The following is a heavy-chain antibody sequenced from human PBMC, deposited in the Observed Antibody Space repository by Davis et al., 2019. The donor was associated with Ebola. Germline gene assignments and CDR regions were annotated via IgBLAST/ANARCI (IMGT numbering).Heavy chain of an antibody. CDR1: GFTFSNAW. V-gene: IGHV3-15*07. D-gene: IGHD1-26*01. CDR3: TTEQGIVGATTVL. CDR2: IKSKTDGGTT. J-gene: IGHJ4*02. Sequence: GGSLRLSCAASGFTFSNAWMNWVRQAPGKGLEWVGRIKSKTDGGTTDYAAPVKGRFTISRDDSKNTLYLQMNSLKTEDTAVYYCTTEQGIVGATTVLWGQGTLVTVPS.